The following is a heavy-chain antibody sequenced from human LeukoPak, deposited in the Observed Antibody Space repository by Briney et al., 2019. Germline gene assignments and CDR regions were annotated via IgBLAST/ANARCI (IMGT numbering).Heavy chain of an antibody. D-gene: IGHD6-13*01. CDR2: IYHSGST. J-gene: IGHJ3*02. CDR1: GGSISSGGYY. Sequence: PSQTLSLTCTVSGGSISSGGYYWSWIRQPPGKGLEWIGYIYHSGSTYYNPSLKSRVTISVDTSNNQFSLKLTSVTSADTAVYYCARKGARASSWIAFDIWGQGTMVTVSS. CDR3: ARKGARASSWIAFDI. V-gene: IGHV4-30-2*02.